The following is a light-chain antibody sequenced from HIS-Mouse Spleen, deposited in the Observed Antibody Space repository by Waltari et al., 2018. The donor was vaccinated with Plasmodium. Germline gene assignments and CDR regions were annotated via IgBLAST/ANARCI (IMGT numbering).Light chain of an antibody. CDR3: AAWDDSLNGVV. J-gene: IGLJ2*01. CDR1: LASIGRTT. CDR2: SNN. Sequence: QSVLTPPPSASGTPGQRLTIALSWRLASIGRTTGTWYQQLPGTAPKLIYSNNQRPSGVPDRFSGSKSGTSASLAISGLQSEDEADYYCAAWDDSLNGVVFAGGTKLTVL. V-gene: IGLV1-44*01.